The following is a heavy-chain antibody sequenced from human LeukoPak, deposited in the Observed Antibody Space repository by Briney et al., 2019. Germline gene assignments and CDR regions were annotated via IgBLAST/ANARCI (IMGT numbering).Heavy chain of an antibody. CDR3: AKRGVVIRVILVGFHKEAYYFDS. D-gene: IGHD3-22*01. CDR2: ISVEGESA. J-gene: IGHJ4*02. V-gene: IGHV3-23*01. CDR1: GFSVSTSG. Sequence: GGSLRLSCTVSGFSVSTSGMSWVRQAQGKGLQTISAISVEGESAYYADSVKGRFTISRDNSKNTLYLQMNSLRAVDTAVYFCAKRGVVIRVILVGFHKEAYYFDSWGQGALVTVSS.